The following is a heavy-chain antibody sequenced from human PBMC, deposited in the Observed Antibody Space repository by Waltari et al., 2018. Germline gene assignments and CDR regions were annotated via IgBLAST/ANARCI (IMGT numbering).Heavy chain of an antibody. CDR3: ARDRHYYEASYGRGRASFDI. CDR1: AYSINSGYY. Sequence: QVQLQESGPGLVKPSETLALTCGVAAYSINSGYYWGWIRQSPGKGLEWIGSIYYSGTPYYTPSFMGRSPLSMDTTSNQFPLKLTSVSAADSGVYYCARDRHYYEASYGRGRASFDIWGQATLVTVSS. D-gene: IGHD3-22*01. V-gene: IGHV4-38-2*02. J-gene: IGHJ3*02. CDR2: IYYSGTP.